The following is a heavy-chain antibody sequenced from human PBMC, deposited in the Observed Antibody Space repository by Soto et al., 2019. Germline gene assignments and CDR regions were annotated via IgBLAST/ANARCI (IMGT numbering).Heavy chain of an antibody. CDR2: INHSGST. J-gene: IGHJ6*02. Sequence: SETLSLTCAVYGGAFSGYYWSWVRQPPGKGLEWIGEINHSGSTNYNPSLKSRVTISVDTSKNQFSLKRSSLTAADTAVYYCARGSLYSSSWSLGSYYYYYGTDDWCQGTSVTISS. V-gene: IGHV4-34*01. CDR1: GGAFSGYY. D-gene: IGHD6-13*01. CDR3: ARGSLYSSSWSLGSYYYYYGTDD.